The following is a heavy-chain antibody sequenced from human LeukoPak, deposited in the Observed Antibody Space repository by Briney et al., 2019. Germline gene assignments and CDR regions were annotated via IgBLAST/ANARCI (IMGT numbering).Heavy chain of an antibody. CDR3: ARDRGYKSFDY. J-gene: IGHJ4*02. CDR1: GFTFSSSW. D-gene: IGHD3-10*01. V-gene: IGHV3-7*04. CDR2: IKPDGSEG. Sequence: GGSLRLSCAASGFTFSSSWMTWVRQAPGKGLEWVANIKPDGSEGSYVDSVKGRSTISRDNAKNSLFLQMISLRAEDTAVYYCARDRGYKSFDYWGQGALVTVSS.